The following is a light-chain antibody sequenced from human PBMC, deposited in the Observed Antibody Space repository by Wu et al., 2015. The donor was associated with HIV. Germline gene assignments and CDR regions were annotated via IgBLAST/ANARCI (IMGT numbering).Light chain of an antibody. J-gene: IGKJ1*01. CDR2: AAS. V-gene: IGKV1-27*01. CDR3: QKYNTAPWT. CDR1: QGISNY. Sequence: DIQMTQSPSSLSASVGDRVTITCRASQGISNYLAWYQQKPGKVPKVLIYAASTLQSGAPSRFSGSGSGTDSTLTISSLQPEDVATYYCQKYNTAPWTFGQGTKVEIK.